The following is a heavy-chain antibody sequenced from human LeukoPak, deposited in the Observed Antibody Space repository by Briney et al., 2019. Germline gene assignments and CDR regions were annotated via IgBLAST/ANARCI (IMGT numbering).Heavy chain of an antibody. CDR3: ARDPRRASGSYYDD. J-gene: IGHJ4*02. V-gene: IGHV1-69*01. D-gene: IGHD1-26*01. Sequence: SVKVSCKASGGTFSSYAISWVRQAPGQGLEWMGGVIPIFGTANYAQKFQGRVTITADESTSTAYMELSSLRSEDTAVYYCARDPRRASGSYYDDWGQGTLVTVSS. CDR2: VIPIFGTA. CDR1: GGTFSSYA.